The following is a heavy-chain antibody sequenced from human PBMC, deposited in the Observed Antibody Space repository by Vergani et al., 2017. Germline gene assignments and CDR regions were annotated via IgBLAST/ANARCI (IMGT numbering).Heavy chain of an antibody. J-gene: IGHJ5*02. Sequence: QVQLQESGPGLVKPSETLSLTCTVSGGSISSYYWSWIRQPPGKGLEWIGYIYYSGSTNYNPSLKHRVTISVDTSKNQFPLKLSSVTAADTAVYYCARELGDCGDYEHPFDPWGQGTLVTVSS. V-gene: IGHV4-59*01. CDR3: ARELGDCGDYEHPFDP. CDR1: GGSISSYY. CDR2: IYYSGST. D-gene: IGHD4-17*01.